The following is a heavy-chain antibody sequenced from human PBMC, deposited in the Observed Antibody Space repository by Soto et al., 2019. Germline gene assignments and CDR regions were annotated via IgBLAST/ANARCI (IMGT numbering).Heavy chain of an antibody. J-gene: IGHJ5*02. CDR3: ARKGFCISSNCYGPLDL. CDR2: ISYDGRVK. D-gene: IGHD2-2*01. Sequence: PGGSLRLSCAASGFTFSDYPMHWVRQAQGKGLEWVAVISYDGRVKYYVDSVKGRFTISRDNVKNSLYLHMNSLRAEDTAVYYCARKGFCISSNCYGPLDLWGQGTLVTVSS. V-gene: IGHV3-30*04. CDR1: GFTFSDYP.